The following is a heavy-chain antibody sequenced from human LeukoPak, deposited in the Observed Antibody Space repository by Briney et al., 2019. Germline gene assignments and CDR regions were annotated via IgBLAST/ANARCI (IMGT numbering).Heavy chain of an antibody. CDR3: ARDPAGYSSGWYVYGMDV. J-gene: IGHJ6*02. D-gene: IGHD6-19*01. V-gene: IGHV3-23*01. Sequence: GGSLRLSCAASGFTFNNCAMSWVRQAPGKGLEWVSTITYGGGSTYYADSVKGRFTISRDNAKNSLCLQMNSLRAEDTAVYYCARDPAGYSSGWYVYGMDVWGQGTTVTVSS. CDR1: GFTFNNCA. CDR2: ITYGGGST.